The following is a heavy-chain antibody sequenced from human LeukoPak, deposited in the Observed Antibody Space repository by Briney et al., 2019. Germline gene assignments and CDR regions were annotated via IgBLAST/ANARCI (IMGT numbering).Heavy chain of an antibody. D-gene: IGHD5-18*01. J-gene: IGHJ3*02. Sequence: GGSLRLSCSAFGFTFSSYAMHWVRQGPGKGLEYVSAISSNGGSTYYADSVKGRFTISRDNYTNTLNLQMCSLRAEDTAVYYCVVSYLYAFDIWGQGTMVTVSS. CDR2: ISSNGGST. CDR1: GFTFSSYA. V-gene: IGHV3-64D*09. CDR3: VVSYLYAFDI.